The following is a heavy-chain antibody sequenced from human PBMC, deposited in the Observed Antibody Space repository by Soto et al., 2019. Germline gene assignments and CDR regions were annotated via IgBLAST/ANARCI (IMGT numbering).Heavy chain of an antibody. CDR1: GFKFSNYA. Sequence: LRLSCAASGFKFSNYAMSWVRQAPGKGLEWVSLISATGGGTYYADSVKGRFTISRDNSHNTLYLQVHSLTAEDTAVYYCAKDRRAGGNSAFYFDFWGQGAQVTVSS. J-gene: IGHJ4*02. CDR2: ISATGGGT. D-gene: IGHD3-16*01. CDR3: AKDRRAGGNSAFYFDF. V-gene: IGHV3-23*01.